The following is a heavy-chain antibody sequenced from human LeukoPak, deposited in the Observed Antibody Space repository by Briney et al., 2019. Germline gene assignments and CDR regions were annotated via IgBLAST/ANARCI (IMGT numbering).Heavy chain of an antibody. CDR2: IYSGGSR. D-gene: IGHD4-17*01. J-gene: IGHJ4*02. CDR1: GFTPSSNY. CDR3: PKDFGTVTTGRGYFDN. Sequence: GGSLRLSRVASGFTPSSNYMSWVRQAPGRGVEWVSVIYSGGSRYYADSVKGRFTISIDNSKNTLSLQMNSLTAGDTAVYYCPKDFGTVTTGRGYFDNWGQGTPVTVSS. V-gene: IGHV3-53*01.